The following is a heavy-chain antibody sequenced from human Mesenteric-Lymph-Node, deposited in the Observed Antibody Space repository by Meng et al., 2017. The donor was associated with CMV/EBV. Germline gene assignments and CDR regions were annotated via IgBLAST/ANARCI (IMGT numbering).Heavy chain of an antibody. J-gene: IGHJ4*02. D-gene: IGHD6-13*01. V-gene: IGHV1-18*01. CDR3: ARDHPSYSASPHLY. Sequence: SVKVSCKASGYTFSTYGISWVRQARGQGLEWMGWINVYDGKTNYAQKFQGRVTMTTDTSTSTAYMELNTLRSDDTAIYYCARDHPSYSASPHLYWGQGTLVTVSS. CDR2: INVYDGKT. CDR1: GYTFSTYG.